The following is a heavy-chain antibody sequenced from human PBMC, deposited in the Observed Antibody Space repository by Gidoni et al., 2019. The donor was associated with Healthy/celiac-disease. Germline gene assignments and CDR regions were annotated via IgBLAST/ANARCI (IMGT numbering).Heavy chain of an antibody. CDR2: IKSKTDGGTT. V-gene: IGHV3-15*01. CDR1: VFTFCNAW. J-gene: IGHJ4*02. D-gene: IGHD4-17*01. CDR3: TTDGDYGDYVSDY. Sequence: EVQLVESGGGLVKPGGSLRLSCAASVFTFCNAWMSWVRQAPGKGLEWVGRIKSKTDGGTTDYAAPVKGRFTISRDDSKNTLYLQMNSLKTEDTAVYYCTTDGDYGDYVSDYWGQGTLVTVSS.